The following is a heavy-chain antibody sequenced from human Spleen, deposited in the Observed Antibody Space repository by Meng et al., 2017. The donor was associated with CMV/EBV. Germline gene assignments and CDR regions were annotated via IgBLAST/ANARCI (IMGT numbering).Heavy chain of an antibody. CDR3: ARPIAAAGWFDP. D-gene: IGHD6-13*01. Sequence: LQLQESGPGLWKPSETLPLTCTVSRGPITSSTYYWGWSRQPPGKGLEWIGSIYYSGRTYYNPSLKSRVTISVDTSKNQFSLKLSSVTAADTAVYYCARPIAAAGWFDPWGQGTLVTVSS. CDR1: RGPITSSTYY. J-gene: IGHJ5*02. V-gene: IGHV4-39*01. CDR2: IYYSGRT.